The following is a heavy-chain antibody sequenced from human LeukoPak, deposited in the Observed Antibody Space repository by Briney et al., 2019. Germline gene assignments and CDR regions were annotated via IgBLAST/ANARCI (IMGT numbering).Heavy chain of an antibody. CDR1: GYTFTGYY. Sequence: ASVKVSCKASGYTFTGYYMHWVRQAPGQGLEWMGWINPNSGGTNYAQKFQGRVTMTRDTSISTAYMELSRLRSDDTAVYYCVGFGELTHWFDPWGQGTLVTVSP. CDR3: VGFGELTHWFDP. J-gene: IGHJ5*02. CDR2: INPNSGGT. V-gene: IGHV1-2*02. D-gene: IGHD3-10*01.